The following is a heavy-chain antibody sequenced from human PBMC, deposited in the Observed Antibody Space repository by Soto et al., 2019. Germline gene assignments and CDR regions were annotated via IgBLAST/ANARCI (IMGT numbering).Heavy chain of an antibody. Sequence: GGSLRLSCAASGFTFSNYAMSWVRQAPGKGLEWVSLIGGSGASAYYADSVLGRFTISRDDTKNTLYLQMNTLRAEDTAVYYCARESSGNYYYDYWGQGTLVTVSS. V-gene: IGHV3-23*01. CDR1: GFTFSNYA. J-gene: IGHJ4*02. CDR2: IGGSGASA. D-gene: IGHD1-26*01. CDR3: ARESSGNYYYDY.